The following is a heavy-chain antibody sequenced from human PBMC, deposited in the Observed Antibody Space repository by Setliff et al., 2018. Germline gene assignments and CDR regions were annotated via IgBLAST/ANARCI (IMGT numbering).Heavy chain of an antibody. Sequence: GASVKVSCKASGYTFTNYDINWVRQATGQGLEWMGWINPNSGNTGYAQNFQGRVTMTEDTSTDTAYMELSSLRSEDTAVYYCATSYSGSYYGYWGQGTLVTVSS. CDR3: ATSYSGSYYGY. D-gene: IGHD1-26*01. J-gene: IGHJ4*02. CDR1: GYTFTNYD. CDR2: INPNSGNT. V-gene: IGHV1-8*02.